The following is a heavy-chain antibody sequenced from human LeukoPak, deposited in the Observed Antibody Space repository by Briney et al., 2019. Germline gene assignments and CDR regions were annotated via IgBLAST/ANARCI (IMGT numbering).Heavy chain of an antibody. V-gene: IGHV3-43D*03. CDR2: ISWDGGST. J-gene: IGHJ5*02. D-gene: IGHD6-19*01. Sequence: GGSLRLSCAASGFTFDDYAMHWVRQAPGKGLEWVSLISWDGGSTYYADSVKGRFTISRDNSKNSLYLQMNSLRAEDTALYYCAKDGKGGWYGSENWSDPWGQGTLVTVSS. CDR1: GFTFDDYA. CDR3: AKDGKGGWYGSENWSDP.